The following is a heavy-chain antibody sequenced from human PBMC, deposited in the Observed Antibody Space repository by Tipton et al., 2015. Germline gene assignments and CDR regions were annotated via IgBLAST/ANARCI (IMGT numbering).Heavy chain of an antibody. Sequence: LRLSCVASGFSITSYTIAWVRQAPGKGLEWIGYISFSDTTHYNPSLKSRITISLNTSKNQFSLKLSSVTAADTAVYYCAREGGYCSGGSCYNRGYYYYGMDVWGQGTTVTVSS. J-gene: IGHJ6*02. CDR2: ISFSDTT. CDR1: GFSITSYT. V-gene: IGHV4-59*01. D-gene: IGHD2-15*01. CDR3: AREGGYCSGGSCYNRGYYYYGMDV.